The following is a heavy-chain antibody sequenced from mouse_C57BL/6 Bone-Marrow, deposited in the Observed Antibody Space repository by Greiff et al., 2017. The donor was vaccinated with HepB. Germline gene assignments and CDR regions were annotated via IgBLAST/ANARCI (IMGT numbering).Heavy chain of an antibody. Sequence: VQLQQSGAELVRPGASVKLSCTASGFNIKDDYMHWVKQRPEQGLEWIGWIDPENGDTEYASKVQGKATITADTSSNTAYLQLSSLTSEDTAVYYCTTGVYYGSSVDYWGQGTTLTVSS. V-gene: IGHV14-4*01. CDR3: TTGVYYGSSVDY. CDR2: IDPENGDT. D-gene: IGHD1-1*01. J-gene: IGHJ2*01. CDR1: GFNIKDDY.